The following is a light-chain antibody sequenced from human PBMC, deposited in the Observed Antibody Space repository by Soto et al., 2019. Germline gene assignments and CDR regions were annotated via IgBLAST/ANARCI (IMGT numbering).Light chain of an antibody. CDR2: GAS. V-gene: IGKV1-16*02. CDR1: QGISNH. Sequence: DIQMTQSPSSLSASVGDRVTITCRASQGISNHLAWFQQKPGKAPKSLIFGASSLQSGVPSKFSGSTSGKDFPLTISSLQPEDFATNYRQQNNSTPLTSGGGTKVEIK. J-gene: IGKJ4*01. CDR3: QQNNSTPLT.